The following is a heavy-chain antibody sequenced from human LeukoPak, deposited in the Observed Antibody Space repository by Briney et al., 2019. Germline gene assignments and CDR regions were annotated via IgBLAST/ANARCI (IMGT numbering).Heavy chain of an antibody. V-gene: IGHV4-38-2*01. Sequence: RPSETLSLTCAVSGYSISSGYYWGWIRQPPGKGLEWIGSIYHSGSTYYNPSLKSRVTISVDTSKNQFSLKLSSVTAADTAVYYCASYSPHDAFDIWGQETMVTVSS. CDR3: ASYSPHDAFDI. CDR1: GYSISSGYY. CDR2: IYHSGST. D-gene: IGHD1-26*01. J-gene: IGHJ3*02.